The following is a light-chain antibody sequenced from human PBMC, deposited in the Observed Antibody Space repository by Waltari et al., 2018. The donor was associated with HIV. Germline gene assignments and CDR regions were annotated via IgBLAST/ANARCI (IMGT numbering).Light chain of an antibody. CDR2: EDI. CDR3: YSTESNGNHRV. CDR1: TLPKKY. V-gene: IGLV3-10*01. Sequence: SYELTQPPSVSVSPGQTARITCPGDTLPKKYAHWYQQKSGQAPVFVIYEDIKRPSGIPERFSGSSSGTMAILTISGAQVEDEADYYCYSTESNGNHRVFGGGTKLTVL. J-gene: IGLJ3*02.